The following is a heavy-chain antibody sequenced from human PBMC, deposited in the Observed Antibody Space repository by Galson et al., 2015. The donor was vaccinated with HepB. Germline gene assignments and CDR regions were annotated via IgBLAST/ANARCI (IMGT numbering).Heavy chain of an antibody. J-gene: IGHJ3*02. Sequence: SVKVSCKASGYTFTSYGISWVRQAPGQGLEWMGWISAYNGNTNYAQKLQGRVTMTTDTSTSTAYMELRSLRSDDTAVYYCARDGDDYGAGLWGHAFDIWGQGTMVTVSS. CDR3: ARDGDDYGAGLWGHAFDI. CDR1: GYTFTSYG. V-gene: IGHV1-18*04. D-gene: IGHD4-17*01. CDR2: ISAYNGNT.